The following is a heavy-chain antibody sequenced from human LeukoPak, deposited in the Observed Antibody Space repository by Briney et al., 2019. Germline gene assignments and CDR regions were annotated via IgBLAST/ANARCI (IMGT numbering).Heavy chain of an antibody. J-gene: IGHJ4*02. V-gene: IGHV1-18*01. CDR1: GYTFTNYD. CDR3: ARKPSGGYGDYGQLDY. CDR2: ISAYNGNT. Sequence: ASVKVSCKASGYTFTNYDISWVRQAPGQGLGWMGWISAYNGNTNSAQKLQGRVTMTTDTSTSTAYMELRSLRSDDTAVYYCARKPSGGYGDYGQLDYWGQGTLVTVSS. D-gene: IGHD4-17*01.